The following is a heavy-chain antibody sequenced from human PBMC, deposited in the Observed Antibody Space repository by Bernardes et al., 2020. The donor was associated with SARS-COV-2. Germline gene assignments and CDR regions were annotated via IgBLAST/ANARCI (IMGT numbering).Heavy chain of an antibody. D-gene: IGHD2-15*01. J-gene: IGHJ4*02. V-gene: IGHV4-34*01. CDR1: GGSFSGY. CDR2: INHSGGT. CDR3: TRHGGRHFDF. Sequence: SETLYPTCAVYGGSFSGYWSWIRQPPGKGLEWIGEINHSGGTKYNPSPKSRVSISVDTSKHQFSLRLNSVTAADTAVYYCTRHGGRHFDFWDQGTLVTDSS.